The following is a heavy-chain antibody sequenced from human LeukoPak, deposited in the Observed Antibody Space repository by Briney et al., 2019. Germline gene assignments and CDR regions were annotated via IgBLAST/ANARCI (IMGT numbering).Heavy chain of an antibody. CDR2: INHSGST. CDR1: GGSFSGYY. D-gene: IGHD1-1*01. J-gene: IGHJ5*02. Sequence: PSETLSLTCAVYGGSFSGYYWSWIRQPPGKGREWIGEINHSGSTNYNPSLKSRVTISVDTPKNQFSLKLRSVTAADTAVYYCARPVPSRLGWFDPWGQGTLVTVSS. V-gene: IGHV4-34*01. CDR3: ARPVPSRLGWFDP.